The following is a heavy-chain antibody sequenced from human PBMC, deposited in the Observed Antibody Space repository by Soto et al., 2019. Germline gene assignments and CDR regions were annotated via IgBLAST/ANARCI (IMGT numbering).Heavy chain of an antibody. D-gene: IGHD1-26*01. CDR2: MSQDGSEK. CDR3: ARDTEGARFDP. CDR1: GFTFSTYW. J-gene: IGHJ5*02. Sequence: PGGSLRLSCAASGFTFSTYWMSWVRQAPGKGLEWLAHMSQDGSEKNYVDSVKGRFTISRDNAKSSLYLQIDSLRAEDTAIYYCARDTEGARFDPWGQGALVTVFS. V-gene: IGHV3-7*01.